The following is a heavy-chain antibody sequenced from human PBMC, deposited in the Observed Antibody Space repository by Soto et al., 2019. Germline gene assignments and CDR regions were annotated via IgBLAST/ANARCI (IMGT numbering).Heavy chain of an antibody. CDR2: MNPNSGNT. CDR3: ASGGYNWNDFAC. Sequence: QVQLVQSGAEVKKPGASVKVSCKASGYTFTNYDINWVPQATGQGLEWMGWMNPNSGNTDFAQKFQGRVTMTRSTSIMTAYMELSSLKSEDTAVYYCASGGYNWNDFACWGQGTVVTVSS. J-gene: IGHJ4*02. CDR1: GYTFTNYD. D-gene: IGHD1-20*01. V-gene: IGHV1-8*01.